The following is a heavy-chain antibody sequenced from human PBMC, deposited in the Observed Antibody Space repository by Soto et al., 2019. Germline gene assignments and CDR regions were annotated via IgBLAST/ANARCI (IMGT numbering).Heavy chain of an antibody. CDR1: GGSISSSSYY. J-gene: IGHJ4*02. V-gene: IGHV4-39*01. CDR3: ASYDGGLWIHLYDY. D-gene: IGHD5-18*01. CDR2: IYYSGST. Sequence: PSETLSLTCTVSGGSISSSSYYWGWIRQPPGKGLEWIGSIYYSGSTYYNPSLKSRVTISVDTSKNQFSLKLSSVTAADTAVYYCASYDGGLWIHLYDYWGQGTLVTVSS.